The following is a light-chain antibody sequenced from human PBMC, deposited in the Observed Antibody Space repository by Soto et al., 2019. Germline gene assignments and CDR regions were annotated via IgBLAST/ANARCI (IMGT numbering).Light chain of an antibody. J-gene: IGKJ5*01. CDR3: QQYNKWPPIT. CDR1: QSVSSY. CDR2: DAP. Sequence: EIVLTQSPATLSLSPGERATLSCRASQSVSSYLAWYQQKPGQAPRLLIYDAPNRATGIPARFSGSGSGTDFTLTISRLEPEDFAVYYCQQYNKWPPITFGQGTRLEIK. V-gene: IGKV3-11*01.